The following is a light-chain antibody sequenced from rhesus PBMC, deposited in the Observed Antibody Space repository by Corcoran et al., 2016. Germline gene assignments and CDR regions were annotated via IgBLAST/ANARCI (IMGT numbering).Light chain of an antibody. CDR1: SSDIGGYNR. CDR2: EVG. Sequence: QAAPTQSPSVSGSPGQSVTISCTGTSSDIGGYNRVSWYQQHPGKAPKLLIYEVGKRPSGVSERFSGSKSGNTASLTISGLKAEDDADYYCSSYASTNTCIFGTGTRLTVL. V-gene: IGLV2-13*03. J-gene: IGLJ1*01. CDR3: SSYASTNTCI.